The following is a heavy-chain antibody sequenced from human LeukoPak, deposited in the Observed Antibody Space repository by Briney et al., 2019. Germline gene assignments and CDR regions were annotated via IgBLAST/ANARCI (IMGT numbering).Heavy chain of an antibody. CDR2: IYCNGST. D-gene: IGHD2-15*01. Sequence: SETLSRTCTVSGGSVSSGRYDWSWIRQPPGKGLEWIGYIYCNGSTNYNPSLKSRVTISEDTSKNQFSLKLSSVTAADTAVYYCARGRLLLRGMDVWGKGTTVTVSS. CDR1: GGSVSSGRYD. J-gene: IGHJ6*04. CDR3: ARGRLLLRGMDV. V-gene: IGHV4-61*01.